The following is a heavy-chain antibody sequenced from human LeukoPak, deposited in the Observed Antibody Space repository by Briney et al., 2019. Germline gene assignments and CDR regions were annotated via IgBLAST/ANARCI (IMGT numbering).Heavy chain of an antibody. V-gene: IGHV3-9*01. CDR1: GFTFNDYA. CDR3: VKVYNVIENAFDL. CDR2: ISWNSGSI. J-gene: IGHJ3*01. D-gene: IGHD3-16*02. Sequence: GGSLRLSCAASGFTFNDYAMQWVRQPPGKGLEWVSGISWNSGSIGYADSVKGRFTISRDNAKNSLYLQMNSLRAEDTALYYCVKVYNVIENAFDLWGRGTMVSVSS.